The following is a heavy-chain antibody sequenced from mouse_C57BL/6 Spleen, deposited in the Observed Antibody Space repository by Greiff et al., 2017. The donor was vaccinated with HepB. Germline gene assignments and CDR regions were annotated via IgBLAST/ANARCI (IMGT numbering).Heavy chain of an antibody. J-gene: IGHJ2*01. CDR2: IDPSDSYT. CDR3: APPFFRGFDY. CDR1: GYTFTSYW. Sequence: QVQLQQPGAELVMPGASVKLSCKASGYTFTSYWMHWVKQRPGQGLEWIGEIDPSDSYTNYNQKFKGKSTLTVDKSSSTAYMPLLRLTSEASAVYSCAPPFFRGFDYWGQGTTLTVSS. V-gene: IGHV1-69*01.